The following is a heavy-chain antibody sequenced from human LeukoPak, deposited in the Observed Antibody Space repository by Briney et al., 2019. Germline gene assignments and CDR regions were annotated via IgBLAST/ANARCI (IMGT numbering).Heavy chain of an antibody. CDR3: ARDYVSFAFDI. Sequence: GGSLRLSCAASGFTFSSYGMHWVRQAPGKGLEWVAVISYDGSNKYYADSVKGRFTISRDNSKNSLYLQMNSLRAEDTAVYYCARDYVSFAFDIWGQGTMVTVPS. CDR1: GFTFSSYG. CDR2: ISYDGSNK. J-gene: IGHJ3*02. V-gene: IGHV3-30*03. D-gene: IGHD3-10*02.